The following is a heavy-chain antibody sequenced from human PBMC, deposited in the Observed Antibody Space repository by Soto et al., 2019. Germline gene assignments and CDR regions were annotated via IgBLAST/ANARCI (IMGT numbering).Heavy chain of an antibody. D-gene: IGHD6-25*01. V-gene: IGHV4-31*03. J-gene: IGHJ3*02. CDR3: ARPRSGPWAFDI. Sequence: QVQLQESGPGLVEPSQTLSLTCTVSGGSISSGGYYWNWIRQHPGKGLEWIGYIYYSGSTSYNPSLKSRVTISVDTSKNQFSLKLSSVTAADTAVYYCARPRSGPWAFDICGQGTMVTVSS. CDR1: GGSISSGGYY. CDR2: IYYSGST.